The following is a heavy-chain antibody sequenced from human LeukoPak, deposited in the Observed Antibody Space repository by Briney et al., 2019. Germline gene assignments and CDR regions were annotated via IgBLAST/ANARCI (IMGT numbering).Heavy chain of an antibody. Sequence: SVKVSCKASGGTFSSYAISWVRQAPGQGLEWMGGIIPIFGTANYAQKFQGRVTITTDESTSTAYMELSSLRSEDTAVYYCARVPSLIAAAGTKYYFDYWGQGTLVTVSS. CDR1: GGTFSSYA. J-gene: IGHJ4*02. D-gene: IGHD6-13*01. CDR3: ARVPSLIAAAGTKYYFDY. V-gene: IGHV1-69*05. CDR2: IIPIFGTA.